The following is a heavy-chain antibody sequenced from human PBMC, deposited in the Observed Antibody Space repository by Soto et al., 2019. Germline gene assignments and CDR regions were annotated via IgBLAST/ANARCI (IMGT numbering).Heavy chain of an antibody. CDR2: IYYSGST. D-gene: IGHD5-18*01. J-gene: IGHJ4*02. CDR3: ARDNGYSYGYTLDH. V-gene: IGHV4-61*08. CDR1: GASISSGGYY. Sequence: SETLSLTCTVSGASISSGGYYWGWIRQHPGKGLEWIGYIYYSGSTNYNPSLKSRVTISVDTSKNQFSLKLSSVTAADTAVYYCARDNGYSYGYTLDHWGQGTLVTVSS.